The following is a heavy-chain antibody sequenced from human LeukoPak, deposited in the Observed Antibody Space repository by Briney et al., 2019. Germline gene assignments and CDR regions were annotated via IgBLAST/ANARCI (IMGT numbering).Heavy chain of an antibody. D-gene: IGHD5-18*01. V-gene: IGHV3-64*01. Sequence: GGSLRLSCAASGFYVGRYWMSWVRQAPGKGLEYVSAISSNGGSTYYANSVKGRFTISRDNSKNTVSLQMNGLKSEDTALYYCVKDIRRGYNFGYDQFAYWGQGTLVTVSS. CDR1: GFYVGRYW. J-gene: IGHJ4*02. CDR3: VKDIRRGYNFGYDQFAY. CDR2: ISSNGGST.